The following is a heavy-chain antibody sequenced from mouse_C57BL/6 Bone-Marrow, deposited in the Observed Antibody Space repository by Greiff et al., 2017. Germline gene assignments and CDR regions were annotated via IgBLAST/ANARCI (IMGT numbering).Heavy chain of an antibody. CDR1: GYTFTDYE. Sequence: QVQLKESGAELVRPGASVTLSCKASGYTFTDYEMHWVKQTPVHGLEWIGAIDPETGGTAYNQKFKGKAILTADKSSSTAYMELRSLTSEDSAVYYCTRRGYYYCSSSYYFDYWGQGTTLTVSS. D-gene: IGHD1-1*01. J-gene: IGHJ2*01. V-gene: IGHV1-15*01. CDR2: IDPETGGT. CDR3: TRRGYYYCSSSYYFDY.